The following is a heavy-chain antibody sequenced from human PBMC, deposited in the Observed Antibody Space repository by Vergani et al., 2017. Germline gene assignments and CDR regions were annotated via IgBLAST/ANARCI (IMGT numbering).Heavy chain of an antibody. CDR2: ISWNSGSI. V-gene: IGHV3-9*01. Sequence: EVQLVESGGVVVQPGGSLRLSCAASGFTFDDYAMHWVRQAPGKGLEWVSGISWNSGSIGYADSVKGRFTISRDNAKNSLYLQMNSLRAEDTAVYYCARAGGYCSGGSCYPTLFDYWGQGTLVTVSS. CDR1: GFTFDDYA. D-gene: IGHD2-15*01. J-gene: IGHJ4*02. CDR3: ARAGGYCSGGSCYPTLFDY.